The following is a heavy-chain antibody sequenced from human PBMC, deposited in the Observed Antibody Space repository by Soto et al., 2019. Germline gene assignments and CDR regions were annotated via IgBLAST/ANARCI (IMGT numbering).Heavy chain of an antibody. Sequence: EVQLVESGGGLVKPGGSLRLSCAASGFTFSSYSMNWVRQAPGKGLEWVSSISSSSSYIYYADSVKGRFTISRDNAKNSLYLQMNSLRAEDTAVYYCARGLVATTPTDYWGQGNLVTVSS. CDR2: ISSSSSYI. CDR3: ARGLVATTPTDY. CDR1: GFTFSSYS. D-gene: IGHD5-12*01. V-gene: IGHV3-21*01. J-gene: IGHJ4*02.